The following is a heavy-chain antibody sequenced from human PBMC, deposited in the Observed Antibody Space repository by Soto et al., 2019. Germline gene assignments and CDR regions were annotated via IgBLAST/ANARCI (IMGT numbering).Heavy chain of an antibody. CDR3: ARHPGFYDTSVNCIRDWYFDL. Sequence: QLQLQESGPGLVKPSETLSLTCTVSGGSISSSSYYWGWVRQPPGKGLEWIATISYSGSTHYTPSLKSRVTISVDTSKNQFSLKLSSVTAADTAVYSCARHPGFYDTSVNCIRDWYFDLWGRGTLVTVSS. CDR1: GGSISSSSYY. J-gene: IGHJ2*01. D-gene: IGHD3-22*01. V-gene: IGHV4-39*01. CDR2: ISYSGST.